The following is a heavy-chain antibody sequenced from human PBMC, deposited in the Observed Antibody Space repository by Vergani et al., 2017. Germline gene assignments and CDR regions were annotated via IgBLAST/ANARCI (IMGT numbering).Heavy chain of an antibody. D-gene: IGHD3-3*01. CDR1: GGSISSSNW. V-gene: IGHV4-4*02. CDR2: IYHSGST. CDR3: ASSGRSIFGVVPFDY. J-gene: IGHJ4*02. Sequence: QVQLQESGPGLVKPSGTLSLTCAVSGGSISSSNWWSWVRQPPGKGLEWIGEIYHSGSTNYNPSLKSRVTISVAKSKIQFSLKLSSVTAADTAVYYCASSGRSIFGVVPFDYWGQGTLVTVSS.